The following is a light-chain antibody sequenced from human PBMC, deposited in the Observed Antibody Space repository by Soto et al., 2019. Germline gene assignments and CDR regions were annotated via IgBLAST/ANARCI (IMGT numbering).Light chain of an antibody. CDR3: QQYHTWPPLT. CDR2: DAF. J-gene: IGKJ4*01. CDR1: QTVSSK. Sequence: EILMTQSPATVSVSPGERATLSCRASQTVSSKLAWYQQKPGQAPRLLIYDAFTRATGIPARFSGSGSGTEFTLTISSLQSEDFAVYYCQQYHTWPPLTFGGGTKVEIK. V-gene: IGKV3-15*01.